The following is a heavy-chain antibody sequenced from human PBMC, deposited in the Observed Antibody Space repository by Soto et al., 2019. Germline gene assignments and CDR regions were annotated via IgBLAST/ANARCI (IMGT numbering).Heavy chain of an antibody. V-gene: IGHV4-39*01. D-gene: IGHD4-4*01. CDR3: AIPTVTTGRHGPVGY. Sequence: KASETLSLTCTVSGGSISSSSYYWGWIRHPPGKGLEWIGSIYYSGSTYYNPSLKSRVTISVDTSKNQFSLKLSSVTAADTAVYYCAIPTVTTGRHGPVGYWGQGTLVTVSS. J-gene: IGHJ4*02. CDR2: IYYSGST. CDR1: GGSISSSSYY.